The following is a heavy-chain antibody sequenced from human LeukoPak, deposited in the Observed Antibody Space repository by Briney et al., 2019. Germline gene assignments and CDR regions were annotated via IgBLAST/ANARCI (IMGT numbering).Heavy chain of an antibody. CDR3: AGGGHGDYPGSALDI. CDR1: GLSFTTYA. J-gene: IGHJ3*02. D-gene: IGHD4-17*01. CDR2: ISGIGANT. V-gene: IGHV3-23*01. Sequence: GASLRLSCAASGLSFTTYAMGWVRHPARKGLEWVSNISGIGANTYYADSVRGRFTISRDNSKNTLYLQMNSLRAEDTAVYYCAGGGHGDYPGSALDIWGQGTMVTVSS.